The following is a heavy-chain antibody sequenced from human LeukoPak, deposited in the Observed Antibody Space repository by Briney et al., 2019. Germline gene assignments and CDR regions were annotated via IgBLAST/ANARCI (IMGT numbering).Heavy chain of an antibody. Sequence: PSETLSLTXTVSGGSISSGDYYWSWIRQPPGKGLEWIGYIYYSGSTYYNPSPKSRVTISVDTSKNQFSLKLSSVTAADTAVYYCAREYYYDSSGYYFLFDPWGQGTLVTVSS. CDR1: GGSISSGDYY. V-gene: IGHV4-30-4*08. J-gene: IGHJ5*02. D-gene: IGHD3-22*01. CDR2: IYYSGST. CDR3: AREYYYDSSGYYFLFDP.